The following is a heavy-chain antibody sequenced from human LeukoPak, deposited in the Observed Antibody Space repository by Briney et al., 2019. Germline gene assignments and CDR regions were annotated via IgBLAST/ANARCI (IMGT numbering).Heavy chain of an antibody. D-gene: IGHD4-23*01. CDR3: ARDSPTVVTPGFDY. J-gene: IGHJ4*02. CDR2: ISSSSSYI. CDR1: GFTFSSYS. V-gene: IGHV3-21*01. Sequence: GGSLRLSCAASGFTFSSYSMNWVRQAPGKGLEWVSSISSSSSYIYYADSVKGRFTISRDNAKNSLYLQMNSLRAEDTAVYYCARDSPTVVTPGFDYWGQGTLVTVSS.